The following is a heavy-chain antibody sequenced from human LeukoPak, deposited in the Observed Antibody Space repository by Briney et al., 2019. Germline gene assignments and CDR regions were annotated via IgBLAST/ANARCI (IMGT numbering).Heavy chain of an antibody. V-gene: IGHV3-7*01. J-gene: IGHJ6*03. Sequence: GGSLRLSCAASGFTFTNYWMNWLRQAPGKGLEWVANIKQDGGAKNYVDSVKGRFTISRDNAKNSLYLQMNSLRAEDTAVYYCARDRGIVGTTGYYYMDVWGKGTTVTVSS. D-gene: IGHD1-26*01. CDR1: GFTFTNYW. CDR3: ARDRGIVGTTGYYYMDV. CDR2: IKQDGGAK.